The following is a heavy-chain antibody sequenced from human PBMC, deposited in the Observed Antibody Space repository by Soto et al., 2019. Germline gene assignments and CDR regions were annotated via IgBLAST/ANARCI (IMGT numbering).Heavy chain of an antibody. V-gene: IGHV3-33*01. D-gene: IGHD6-19*01. J-gene: IGHJ4*02. CDR3: ARDKGGGAVVPDC. CDR1: GFTFNTYG. CDR2: IWYDEDNR. Sequence: QVQLVESGGGVVQPGGSLRLSCAASGFTFNTYGMHWVRQAPGKGLEWVAVIWYDEDNRYYADSVKGRFTISRDNSKNTLYLQMNSLRGEDTAVYYCARDKGGGAVVPDCWGQGTLVTVSS.